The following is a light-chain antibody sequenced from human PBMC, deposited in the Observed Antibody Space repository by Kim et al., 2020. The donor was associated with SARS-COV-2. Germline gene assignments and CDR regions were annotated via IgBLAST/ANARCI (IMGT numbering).Light chain of an antibody. Sequence: QSALTQPASVSGSPGQSITISCTGTNSDVGGYNYVSWYQQHPDRAPKLMIYDVSKRPSGVSNRFSGSKSGNTASLTISGLQAEDEADCYCSSYTSNSTVVFGGGTQLTVL. V-gene: IGLV2-14*01. J-gene: IGLJ3*02. CDR1: NSDVGGYNY. CDR3: SSYTSNSTVV. CDR2: DVS.